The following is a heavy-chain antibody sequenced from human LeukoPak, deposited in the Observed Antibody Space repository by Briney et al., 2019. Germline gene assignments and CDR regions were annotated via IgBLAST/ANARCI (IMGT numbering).Heavy chain of an antibody. V-gene: IGHV3-7*02. CDR1: GFTFSNYW. D-gene: IGHD5-18*01. J-gene: IGHJ4*02. CDR3: VTGGYSYGY. Sequence: PGGSLRLSRVASGFTFSNYWMSWVRQAPGKGLEWVANIKEDGSEKNYVDSVKGRFTISRDNAKISLYLQMNSLRAEDTAVYYCVTGGYSYGYWGQGTLVTVSS. CDR2: IKEDGSEK.